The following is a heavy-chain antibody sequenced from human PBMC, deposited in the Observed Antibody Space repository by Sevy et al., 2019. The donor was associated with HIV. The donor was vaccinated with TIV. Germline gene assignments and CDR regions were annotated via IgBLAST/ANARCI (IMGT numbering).Heavy chain of an antibody. CDR1: GYTFTGYY. CDR3: ARFPHPHIAVAGTKLNYYYYGMDV. J-gene: IGHJ6*02. CDR2: INPNSGGT. Sequence: ASVKVSCKASGYTFTGYYMHWVRQAPGQGLEWMVWINPNSGGTNYAQKFQGRVTMTRDTSISTAYMELSRLRSDDTAVYYCARFPHPHIAVAGTKLNYYYYGMDVWGQGTTVTVSS. V-gene: IGHV1-2*02. D-gene: IGHD6-19*01.